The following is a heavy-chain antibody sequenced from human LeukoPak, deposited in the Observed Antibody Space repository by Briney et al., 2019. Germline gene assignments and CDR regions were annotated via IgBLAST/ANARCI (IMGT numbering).Heavy chain of an antibody. CDR3: TTGGHYYGS. D-gene: IGHD3-10*01. V-gene: IGHV3-15*04. CDR2: FERKADGGTV. Sequence: PGGSLRLSCAASGFTVSSNYMSWVRQAPGKGLEWVGRFERKADGGTVDYDAPVKGRFTISGDDSKNTLFLQMNSLEIDDTAVYYCTTGGHYYGSWGQGTLVTVSS. J-gene: IGHJ5*02. CDR1: GFTVSSNY.